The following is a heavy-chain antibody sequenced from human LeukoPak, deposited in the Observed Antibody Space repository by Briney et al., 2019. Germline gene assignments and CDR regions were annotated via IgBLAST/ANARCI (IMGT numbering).Heavy chain of an antibody. CDR1: GFTFSSWG. CDR3: AKGGAVSSKSITMIRGTRRYYYYMDV. Sequence: GGSLRLSCAASGFTFSSWGMSWVRQAPGKGLEWVSALSDIGGSTFYADSVKGRFTISRDNSKNTLYLQMDRLRAEDTAVYYCAKGGAVSSKSITMIRGTRRYYYYMDVWGKGTTVTISS. D-gene: IGHD3-10*01. CDR2: LSDIGGST. V-gene: IGHV3-23*01. J-gene: IGHJ6*03.